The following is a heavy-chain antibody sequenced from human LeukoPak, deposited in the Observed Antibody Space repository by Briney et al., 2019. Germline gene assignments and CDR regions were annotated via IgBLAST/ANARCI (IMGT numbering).Heavy chain of an antibody. Sequence: GGSLRLSCAASGFVFRSYAMSWVRQAPGKGLEWVSGISSSGGSTYHADSVRGRFTISRDNSKNTQYLQMNSLRVEDTAIYYCAKDRGYYVDTGTINFWGQGTLVTVSS. CDR1: GFVFRSYA. J-gene: IGHJ4*02. CDR3: AKDRGYYVDTGTINF. CDR2: ISSSGGST. V-gene: IGHV3-23*01. D-gene: IGHD3-22*01.